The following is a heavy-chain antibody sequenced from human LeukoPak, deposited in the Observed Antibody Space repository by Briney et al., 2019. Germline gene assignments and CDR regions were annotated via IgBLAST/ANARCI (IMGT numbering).Heavy chain of an antibody. CDR2: ISGSGGST. Sequence: GGSLRLSCAAAGFTFSSYGMSWVRQAPGKGLEWVSSISGSGGSTNYADSVKGRFTISRDNSKNTLYLQMNSLRAEDTAVYYCASRIYAGYSSAKLDYWGQGTLVTVSS. J-gene: IGHJ4*02. D-gene: IGHD6-19*01. CDR1: GFTFSSYG. V-gene: IGHV3-23*01. CDR3: ASRIYAGYSSAKLDY.